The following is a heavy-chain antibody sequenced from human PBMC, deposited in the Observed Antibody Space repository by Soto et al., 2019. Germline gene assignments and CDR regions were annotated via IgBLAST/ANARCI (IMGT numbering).Heavy chain of an antibody. V-gene: IGHV3-23*01. Sequence: EVQLLESGGGLAQPGGSLRLSCAASGFSIDSYAMNWVRQAPGKGLEWISMNRNSGESTYYAEAVKGRFTISRDSSKNRLDLQMNSLRVEDAAVFYCAEDRGHNSGYPILDQWGHGTLVTVSS. D-gene: IGHD3-22*01. CDR3: AEDRGHNSGYPILDQ. CDR1: GFSIDSYA. J-gene: IGHJ1*01. CDR2: NRNSGEST.